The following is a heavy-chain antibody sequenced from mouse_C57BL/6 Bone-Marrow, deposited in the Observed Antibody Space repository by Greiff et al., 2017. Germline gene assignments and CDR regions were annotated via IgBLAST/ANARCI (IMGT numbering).Heavy chain of an antibody. V-gene: IGHV1-5*01. CDR1: GYTFTSYW. J-gene: IGHJ4*01. CDR3: TKKGGYGSSRYAMDY. CDR2: IYPGNSDT. D-gene: IGHD1-1*01. Sequence: VQLQQSGTVLARPGASVKMSCKTSGYTFTSYWMHWVKQRPGQGLEWIGAIYPGNSDTSYNQKFKGKAKLTAVTSASTAYMELSSLANEDSAVYYCTKKGGYGSSRYAMDYWGQGTSVTVSS.